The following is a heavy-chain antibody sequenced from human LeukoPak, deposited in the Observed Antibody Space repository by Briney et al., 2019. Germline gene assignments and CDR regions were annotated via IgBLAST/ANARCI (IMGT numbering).Heavy chain of an antibody. Sequence: SGTLSLTCTVSGGSISSYYWNWIRQPPGKGLEWIGSISYSGSTNYNPSLESRVTISVDTSKNQISLKLSSVTAADTTVYYCARAPERWYSYGSYTFYYMDVWGKGTTVTVSS. CDR2: ISYSGST. J-gene: IGHJ6*03. CDR1: GGSISSYY. D-gene: IGHD5-18*01. CDR3: ARAPERWYSYGSYTFYYMDV. V-gene: IGHV4-59*01.